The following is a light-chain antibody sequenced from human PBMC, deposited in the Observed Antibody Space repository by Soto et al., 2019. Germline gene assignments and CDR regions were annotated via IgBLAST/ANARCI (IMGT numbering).Light chain of an antibody. CDR1: QSVSSDY. CDR3: QQYGISRT. V-gene: IGKV3-20*01. J-gene: IGKJ1*01. CDR2: GGS. Sequence: DIVFTQSPGTLSLSHGERATLSCRASQSVSSDYIAWYQQKVGQAPRLLIYGGSTRATAIPHRFSGSGSGTDFTLTISRLEPEDFAVYYCQQYGISRTFGQGTKVDIK.